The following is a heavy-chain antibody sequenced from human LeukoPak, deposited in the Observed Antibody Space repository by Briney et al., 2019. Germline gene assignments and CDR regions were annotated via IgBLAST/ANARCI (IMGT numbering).Heavy chain of an antibody. CDR3: ARHCSSTSCYYFDY. D-gene: IGHD2-2*01. V-gene: IGHV4-38-2*01. J-gene: IGHJ4*02. Sequence: SETLSLTCAVSGYSISSGYYWGWIRQPPGKGLEWIGSIYHSGSTYYNPSLKSRVTISVDTFKNQFSLKLSSVTAADTAVYYCARHCSSTSCYYFDYWGQGTLVTVSS. CDR1: GYSISSGYY. CDR2: IYHSGST.